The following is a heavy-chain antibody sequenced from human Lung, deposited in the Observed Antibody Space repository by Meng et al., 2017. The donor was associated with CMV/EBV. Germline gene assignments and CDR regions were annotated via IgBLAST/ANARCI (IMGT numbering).Heavy chain of an antibody. V-gene: IGHV4-39*07. D-gene: IGHD2/OR15-2a*01. CDR1: GGSISSSSYY. Sequence: SETLSLXCTVSGGSISSSSYYWGWIRQPPGKGLEWIGSIYYSGSTYYNPSLKSRVTISVDTSKNQFSLKLSSVTAADTAVYYCARGVIASNYYYYGMDVWGQGXTVTFSS. CDR2: IYYSGST. CDR3: ARGVIASNYYYYGMDV. J-gene: IGHJ6*02.